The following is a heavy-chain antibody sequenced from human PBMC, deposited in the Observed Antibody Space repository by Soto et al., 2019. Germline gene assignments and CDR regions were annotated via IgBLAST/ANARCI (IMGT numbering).Heavy chain of an antibody. Sequence: AVKVSCKASGGTFSSYAISWVRQAPGQGLEWMGGIIPIFGTANYAQKFQGRVTITADESTSTAYMELSSLRSEDTAVYYCAREVGGSSHFLGMDVWGQGTTVTVSS. CDR1: GGTFSSYA. V-gene: IGHV1-69*13. D-gene: IGHD2-15*01. J-gene: IGHJ6*02. CDR2: IIPIFGTA. CDR3: AREVGGSSHFLGMDV.